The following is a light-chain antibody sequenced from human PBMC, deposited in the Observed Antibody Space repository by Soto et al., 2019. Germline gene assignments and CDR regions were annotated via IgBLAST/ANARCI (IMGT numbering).Light chain of an antibody. CDR2: GSS. J-gene: IGKJ5*01. CDR3: QQYNRGSPIT. V-gene: IGKV3-15*01. Sequence: IVMTQSPGPLSVFPGGSATLSFRASQTIDSNLAWYQQKPGQAPRLLIYGSSTRATGIPVRFSGSGSGTEFTLTISSLQSYDFAVYYCQQYNRGSPITFGQGTRLEIQ. CDR1: QTIDSN.